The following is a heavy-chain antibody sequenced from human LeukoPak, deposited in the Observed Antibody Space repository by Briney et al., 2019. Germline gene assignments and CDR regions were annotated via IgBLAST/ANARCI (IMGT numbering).Heavy chain of an antibody. V-gene: IGHV4-34*01. CDR2: INHSGST. J-gene: IGHJ6*02. CDR3: ARSHYIAVAGTHWSTAGGRPYYYFYGMDV. CDR1: GGSFSGYY. Sequence: SETLSLTCAVYGGSFSGYYWSWIRQPPGKGLEWIGEINHSGSTNYDPSLKSRVTISVDTSKNQFSLKLSSVTAADTAVYYCARSHYIAVAGTHWSTAGGRPYYYFYGMDVWGQGTTVTVSS. D-gene: IGHD6-19*01.